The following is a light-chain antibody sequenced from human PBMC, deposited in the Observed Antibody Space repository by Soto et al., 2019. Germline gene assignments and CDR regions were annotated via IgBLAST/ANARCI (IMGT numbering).Light chain of an antibody. J-gene: IGLJ1*01. CDR1: SSDVDDYNY. Sequence: QSALTQPASVSGSPGQSITISCTGTSSDVDDYNYVSWYQQHPGKAPKLMIYDVSNRPSGVSNRFSGSKSGNTASLTISGLQAEDEADYYCSSYTSSSTLNYVFGTGTQLTVL. V-gene: IGLV2-14*01. CDR2: DVS. CDR3: SSYTSSSTLNYV.